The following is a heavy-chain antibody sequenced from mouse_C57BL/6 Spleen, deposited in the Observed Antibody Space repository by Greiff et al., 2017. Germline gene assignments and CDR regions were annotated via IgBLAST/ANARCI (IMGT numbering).Heavy chain of an antibody. D-gene: IGHD1-1*01. CDR1: GYTFTSYW. Sequence: QVQLQQPGTELVKPGASVKLSCKASGYTFTSYWMHWVKQRPGQGLEWIGNINPSNGGTNYNEKFKSKATLTVDKSSSTAYMQLSSLTSEDSAVYYCARWDIYYYGSSYVAMDYWGQGTSVTVSS. CDR2: INPSNGGT. CDR3: ARWDIYYYGSSYVAMDY. J-gene: IGHJ4*01. V-gene: IGHV1-53*01.